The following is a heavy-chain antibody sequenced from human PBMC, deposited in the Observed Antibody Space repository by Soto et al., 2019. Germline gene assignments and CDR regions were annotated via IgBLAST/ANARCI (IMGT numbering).Heavy chain of an antibody. D-gene: IGHD3-9*01. CDR2: IYRDDSDT. J-gene: IGHJ6*02. CDR1: GYSFSSYW. CDR3: ARNSLTGYYNYDYSMDV. V-gene: IGHV5-51*01. Sequence: GESLLISCKSSGYSFSSYWIAWVRLMPGKGLEWMGSIYRDDSDTKYSPSFQGQVTISADKSISAAYLQWSSLKASDTAIYYCARNSLTGYYNYDYSMDVWGQGTTVTVSS.